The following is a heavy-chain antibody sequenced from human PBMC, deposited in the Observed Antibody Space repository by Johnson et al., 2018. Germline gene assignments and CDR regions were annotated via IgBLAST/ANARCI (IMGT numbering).Heavy chain of an antibody. CDR1: GFAFSSYV. Sequence: VQLVESGGGLVQPGGSLRPSCAASGFAFSSYVLHWVRRAPGKGPEWVSAIGTGGDTYYADSVIGRFTISRDNAKKSLYLQMNSLIAEDTAVYYCAREIKMITFDYHYTWDVWGQGTVVSVST. CDR2: IGTGGDT. CDR3: AREIKMITFDYHYTWDV. V-gene: IGHV3-47*02. D-gene: IGHD3-16*01. J-gene: IGHJ4*01.